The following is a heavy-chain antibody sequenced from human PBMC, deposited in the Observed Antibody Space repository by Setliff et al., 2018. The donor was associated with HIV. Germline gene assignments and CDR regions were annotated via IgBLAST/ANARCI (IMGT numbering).Heavy chain of an antibody. CDR1: GGSISGYY. CDR2: IYYIGNT. Sequence: SETLSLTCTVFGGSISGYYWSWIRQPPGKGLEWIGYIYYIGNTNYNPSLKGRVTLSVDTSKNQLSLKLSSVTAADTAVYYCARGRSRYYYDGSGYYVDYWGQGTLVTVPQ. J-gene: IGHJ4*02. V-gene: IGHV4-59*01. D-gene: IGHD3-22*01. CDR3: ARGRSRYYYDGSGYYVDY.